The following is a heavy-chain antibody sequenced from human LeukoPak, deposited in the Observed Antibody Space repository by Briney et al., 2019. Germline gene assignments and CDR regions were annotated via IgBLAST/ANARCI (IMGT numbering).Heavy chain of an antibody. V-gene: IGHV3-21*01. CDR1: GFTFSSYS. D-gene: IGHD4-17*01. CDR2: ISSSSSYI. J-gene: IGHJ6*03. CDR3: ARKRSGDYYYYYYMDV. Sequence: GGSLRLSCAASGFTFSSYSMNWVRLAPGKGLEWVSSISSSSSYIYYADSVKGRFTISRDNAKNSLYLQMNSLRAEDTAVYYCARKRSGDYYYYYYMDVWGKGTTVTVSS.